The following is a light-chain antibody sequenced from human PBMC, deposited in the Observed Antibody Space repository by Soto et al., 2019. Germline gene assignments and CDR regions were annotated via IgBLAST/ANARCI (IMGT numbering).Light chain of an antibody. J-gene: IGKJ1*01. CDR1: QGGISSY. V-gene: IGKV3-20*01. CDR3: KQDGSCRP. CDR2: GAS. Sequence: EIVLTQSPATLSFSPGQRATLSCRASQGGISSYLAWYQQKPGQAPRLLLYGASRRATCIPARFSGSGSGTDFTLTISRLEREEFVVYYCKQDGSCRPFGKGTKVE.